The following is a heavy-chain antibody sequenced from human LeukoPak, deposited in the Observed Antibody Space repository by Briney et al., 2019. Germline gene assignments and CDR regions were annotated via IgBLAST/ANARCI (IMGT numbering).Heavy chain of an antibody. CDR3: ARGRADPHDAFDI. J-gene: IGHJ3*02. V-gene: IGHV3-7*01. CDR1: GFTFSSYW. Sequence: PGGSLRLSCAASGFTFSSYWMTWVRQAPGKGLEWVANIKQDGSEKYYVDSVKGRFTISRDNAKNSLYLRMNSLRAEDTAVYYCARGRADPHDAFDIWGQGTMVTVSS. CDR2: IKQDGSEK.